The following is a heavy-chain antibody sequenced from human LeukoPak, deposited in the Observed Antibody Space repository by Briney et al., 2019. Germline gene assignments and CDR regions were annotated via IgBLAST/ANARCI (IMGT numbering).Heavy chain of an antibody. CDR2: INPSGGST. V-gene: IGHV1-46*01. D-gene: IGHD5-24*01. CDR3: ARSRETATISGPPDY. CDR1: GYTFTSYY. Sequence: GASVKVSCKASGYTFTSYYMHWVRQAPGQGLEWMGIINPSGGSTSYAQKFQGRVTMTRDTSTSTVYMALSSLRSEDTAVYYCARSRETATISGPPDYWGQGTLVTVSS. J-gene: IGHJ4*02.